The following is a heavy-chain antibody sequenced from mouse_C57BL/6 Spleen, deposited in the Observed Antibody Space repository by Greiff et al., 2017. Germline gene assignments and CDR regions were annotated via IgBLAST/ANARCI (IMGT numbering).Heavy chain of an antibody. CDR2: IYPGDGDT. V-gene: IGHV1-82*01. CDR1: GYAFSSSW. J-gene: IGHJ3*01. Sequence: QVQLQQSGPELVKPGASVKISCKASGYAFSSSWMNWVKQRPGKGLEWIGRIYPGDGDTNYNGKIKGKATLTADKSSSTAYMQLSSLTSEDSAVYFCTTYYSNYPFAYWGHGTLVTVSA. D-gene: IGHD2-5*01. CDR3: TTYYSNYPFAY.